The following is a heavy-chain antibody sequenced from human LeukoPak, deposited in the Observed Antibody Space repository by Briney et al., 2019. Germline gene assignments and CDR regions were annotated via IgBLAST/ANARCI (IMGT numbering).Heavy chain of an antibody. CDR1: GYTFTGYY. D-gene: IGHD3-22*01. CDR2: INANSGGT. Sequence: ASVKVSCKASGYTFTGYYMHWVRQAPGQGLEWMGWINANSGGTNYAQKFQGRVTMTRDTSISTAYMELSRLRSDDTAVYYCARESSAIVVVITTPNLGYWGQGTLVTVSS. CDR3: ARESSAIVVVITTPNLGY. J-gene: IGHJ4*02. V-gene: IGHV1-2*02.